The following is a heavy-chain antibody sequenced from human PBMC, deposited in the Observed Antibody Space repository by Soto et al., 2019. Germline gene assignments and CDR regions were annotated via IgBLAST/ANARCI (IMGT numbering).Heavy chain of an antibody. D-gene: IGHD6-6*01. J-gene: IGHJ6*02. CDR1: GYTFTGYY. CDR2: INPNSGGT. V-gene: IGHV1-2*02. Sequence: ASVKVSCKASGYTFTGYYMHWVRQAPGQGLEWVGWINPNSGGTNYAQKFQGRVTMTRDTSISTAYMELSRLRSDDTAVYYCARGYFYSSSSGYYYGMDVWGQGTTVTVSS. CDR3: ARGYFYSSSSGYYYGMDV.